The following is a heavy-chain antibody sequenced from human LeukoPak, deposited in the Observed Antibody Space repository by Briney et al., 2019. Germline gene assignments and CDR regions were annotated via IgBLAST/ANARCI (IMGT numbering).Heavy chain of an antibody. V-gene: IGHV4-34*01. D-gene: IGHD2-15*01. CDR3: ARGRIVVVVAARAWFDP. Sequence: SETLSLTCAVYGGSFSGYYWSWIRQPPGKGLEWIGEINHSGSTNYNPSLKSRVTISVDTSKNQFSLKLSSVTAADTAVYYCARGRIVVVVAARAWFDPWGQGTLVTVSS. CDR1: GGSFSGYY. J-gene: IGHJ5*02. CDR2: INHSGST.